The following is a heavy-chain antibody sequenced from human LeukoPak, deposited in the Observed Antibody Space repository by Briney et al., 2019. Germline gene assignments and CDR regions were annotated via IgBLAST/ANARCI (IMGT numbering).Heavy chain of an antibody. CDR3: ARGDLYDRSVYNWCDP. CDR2: INPSVGTT. D-gene: IGHD3-22*01. CDR1: GYALTIYD. J-gene: IGHJ5*02. Sequence: ASVIVCCTISGYALTIYDIHRVRRAPGPGLEWMGIINPSVGTTTYAQKFPGRVTLTRDTSTSTVYMELSSLRSEDTALYSCARGDLYDRSVYNWCDPWGQGTLVIVSS. V-gene: IGHV1-46*01.